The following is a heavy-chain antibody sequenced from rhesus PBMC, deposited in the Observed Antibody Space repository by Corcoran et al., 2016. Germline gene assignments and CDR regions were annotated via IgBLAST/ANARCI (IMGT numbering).Heavy chain of an antibody. CDR3: ARGGTVTFFDY. Sequence: QVQLQESGPGLVKPSETLSLTCAVSGGSVSSSDWWSWIRQPPGNGLGWIGYISGSCGSTSYNPSLKSRVTISTDTSKNQSSLKLSVVTAADTAVYYCARGGTVTFFDYWGQGVLVTVSS. D-gene: IGHD4-23*01. V-gene: IGHV4-65*01. CDR1: GGSVSSSDW. J-gene: IGHJ4*01. CDR2: ISGSCGST.